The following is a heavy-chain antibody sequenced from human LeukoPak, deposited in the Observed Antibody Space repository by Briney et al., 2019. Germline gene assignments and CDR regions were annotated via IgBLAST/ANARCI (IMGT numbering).Heavy chain of an antibody. V-gene: IGHV3-33*06. D-gene: IGHD3-10*01. CDR1: GFAFSTYS. J-gene: IGHJ4*02. CDR3: AKFWLGGSY. CDR2: IWYDGSNK. Sequence: GGSLRLSCAASGFAFSTYSMSWVRQAPGKGLEWVAVIWYDGSNKYYADSVKGRFTISRDNSKNTLYLQMNSLRAEDTAVYYCAKFWLGGSYWGQGTLVTVSS.